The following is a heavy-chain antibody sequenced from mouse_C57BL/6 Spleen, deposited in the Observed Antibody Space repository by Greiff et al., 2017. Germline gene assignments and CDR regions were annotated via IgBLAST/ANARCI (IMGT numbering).Heavy chain of an antibody. CDR2: INYDGSST. V-gene: IGHV5-16*01. CDR1: GFTFSDYY. Sequence: EVKLMESEGGLVQPGSSMKLSCTASGFTFSDYYMAWVRQVPEKGLEWVANINYDGSSTYYLDSLKSRFIISRDNAKNILYLQMSSLKSEDTATYYCARAPYGRSFSHWYFDVWGTGTTVTVSS. J-gene: IGHJ1*03. D-gene: IGHD1-1*01. CDR3: ARAPYGRSFSHWYFDV.